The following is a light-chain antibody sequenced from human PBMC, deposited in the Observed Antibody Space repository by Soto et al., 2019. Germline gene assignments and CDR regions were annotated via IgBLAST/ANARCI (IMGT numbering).Light chain of an antibody. CDR3: QQYGTSPWT. V-gene: IGKV3-20*01. J-gene: IGKJ1*01. CDR1: QTVSSSF. CDR2: AAS. Sequence: EIVLTQSPGTLSLSPGERAILSCRASQTVSSSFLAWYQQKPAQAPRLLIYAASYRATGIPDRFSGSGSATDFTLTISRLEPEDFAMYFCQQYGTSPWTFGQGTKVEIK.